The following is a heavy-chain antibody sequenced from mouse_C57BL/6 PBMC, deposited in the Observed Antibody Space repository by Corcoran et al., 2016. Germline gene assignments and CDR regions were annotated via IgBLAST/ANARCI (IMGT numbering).Heavy chain of an antibody. CDR3: ARDYRGY. J-gene: IGHJ2*01. CDR2: ISYDGSN. Sequence: DVQLQESGPGLVKPSQSLSLTCSVTGYSITSGYYWNWIRQFPGNKLEWMGYISYDGSNNYNPSLKNRISITRDTSKNQFFLKLNSVTTEDTATYYCARDYRGYWGQGTDVTVSS. CDR1: GYSITSGYY. V-gene: IGHV3-6*01. D-gene: IGHD2-14*01.